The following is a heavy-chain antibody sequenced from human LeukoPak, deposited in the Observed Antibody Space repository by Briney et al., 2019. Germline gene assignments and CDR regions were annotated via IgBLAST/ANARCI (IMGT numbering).Heavy chain of an antibody. J-gene: IGHJ4*02. CDR2: IRSKANSYAT. V-gene: IGHV3-73*01. D-gene: IGHD3-22*01. CDR3: TRHSYYSDSNAYYLFDY. Sequence: GGSLRLAYAASGFTFSGSAMHWVRQASGKGLEWVGRIRSKANSYATAYAASVKGRFTISRDDSKNTAYLQMNSLKTEDTAVYYCTRHSYYSDSNAYYLFDYWGQGTLVTVSS. CDR1: GFTFSGSA.